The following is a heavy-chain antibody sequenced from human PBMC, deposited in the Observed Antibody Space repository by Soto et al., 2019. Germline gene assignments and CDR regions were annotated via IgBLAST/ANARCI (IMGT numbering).Heavy chain of an antibody. CDR2: MFPGDSDT. CDR1: GYSFTTDW. V-gene: IGHV5-51*01. Sequence: PVESLKISCKGSGYSFTTDWIGWVRQLPGQGLEWMGVMFPGDSDTRYSPSFQGQVTMSADPSTNTAYLEWSSLKAADSAMYYCARVPDSSLGTMDVWGQGTTVTVSS. D-gene: IGHD6-19*01. CDR3: ARVPDSSLGTMDV. J-gene: IGHJ6*02.